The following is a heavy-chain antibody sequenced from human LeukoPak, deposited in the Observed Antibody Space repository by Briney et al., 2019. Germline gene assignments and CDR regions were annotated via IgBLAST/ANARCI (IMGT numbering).Heavy chain of an antibody. D-gene: IGHD6-25*01. CDR3: ARDPGSVRLPNLDY. Sequence: PSETLSLTCTVSGGSISSSSYYWGWIRQPPGKGLEGIGSIYHSGSTYYNPSLKSRFTISVDTSKNQFSLKLSSVTAADTAVYYCARDPGSVRLPNLDYWGQGTLVTVSS. J-gene: IGHJ4*02. CDR2: IYHSGST. V-gene: IGHV4-39*07. CDR1: GGSISSSSYY.